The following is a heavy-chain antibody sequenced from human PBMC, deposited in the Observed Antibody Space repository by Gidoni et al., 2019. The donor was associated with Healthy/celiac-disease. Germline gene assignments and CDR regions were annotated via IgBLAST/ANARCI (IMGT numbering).Heavy chain of an antibody. V-gene: IGHV4-34*01. Sequence: QVQLQQWGAGLLKPSETLSLTCAVYGGSFSGYYWSWIRQPPGKGLEWIGEINHSGSTNYNPSLKSRVTISVDTSKNQFSLKLSSVTAADTAVYYCARGGAARRYYYYYMDVWGKGTTVTVSS. J-gene: IGHJ6*03. CDR3: ARGGAARRYYYYYMDV. CDR2: INHSGST. D-gene: IGHD6-6*01. CDR1: GGSFSGYY.